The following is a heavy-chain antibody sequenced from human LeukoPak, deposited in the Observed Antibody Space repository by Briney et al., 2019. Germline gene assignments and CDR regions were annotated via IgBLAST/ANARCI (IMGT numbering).Heavy chain of an antibody. V-gene: IGHV3-30-3*01. J-gene: IGHJ4*02. CDR2: ISYDGSNK. D-gene: IGHD3-22*01. Sequence: PGGSLRLSCAASGFTFSSYAMHWVRQAPGKGLEWVAVISYDGSNKYYADSVKGRFTISRDNSKNTLYLQMNSLRAEDTAVYYCARNRGGYYDSSGNDYWGQGTLVTVSS. CDR3: ARNRGGYYDSSGNDY. CDR1: GFTFSSYA.